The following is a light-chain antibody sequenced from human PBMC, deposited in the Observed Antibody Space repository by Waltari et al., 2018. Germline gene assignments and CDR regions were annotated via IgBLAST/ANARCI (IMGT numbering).Light chain of an antibody. CDR2: WAS. CDR3: QQYYSTPKT. CDR1: QSVLYSSNNENY. J-gene: IGKJ1*01. Sequence: DIVMTQSPDSLAVSLGERATINCKSSQSVLYSSNNENYLAWYQQKPGQSPKLLIYWASTRESGFPDRFSGSGSGTDFTLTISSLQAEDVAVYYCQQYYSTPKTFGQGTKVEIK. V-gene: IGKV4-1*01.